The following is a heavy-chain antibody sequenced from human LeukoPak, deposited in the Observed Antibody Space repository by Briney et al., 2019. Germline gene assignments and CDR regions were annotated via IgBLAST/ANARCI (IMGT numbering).Heavy chain of an antibody. D-gene: IGHD4-17*01. CDR2: ISISGSKT. V-gene: IGHV3-23*01. CDR3: ANEIRPNDY. Sequence: GGSLRLSCAASEFDFSSHAMTWVRQAPGKGLEWVSAISISGSKTYYADSVKGRFTISRDNSKNTLYLQMNSLRAEDTAIYYCANEIRPNDYWGQGTQVTVSS. J-gene: IGHJ4*02. CDR1: EFDFSSHA.